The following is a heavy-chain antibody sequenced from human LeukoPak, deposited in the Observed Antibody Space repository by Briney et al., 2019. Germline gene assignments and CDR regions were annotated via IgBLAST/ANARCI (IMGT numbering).Heavy chain of an antibody. J-gene: IGHJ4*02. V-gene: IGHV3-21*01. Sequence: GWALRLSCAASGFTFSSYTMHWVRQAPGKGLEWVAVICGGARNIYYADSVKGRFTISRDNAKNSVYLQVNSLRAEDTAVYYCAREGLYCGSVTSDLDYWGQGTLVSVSS. CDR3: AREGLYCGSVTSDLDY. CDR2: ICGGARNI. D-gene: IGHD3-10*01. CDR1: GFTFSSYT.